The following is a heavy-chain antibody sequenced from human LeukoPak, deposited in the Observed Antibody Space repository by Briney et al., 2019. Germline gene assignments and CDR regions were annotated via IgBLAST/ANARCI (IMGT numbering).Heavy chain of an antibody. CDR3: ARGRTPYGSGRYNWFDP. CDR2: IIPIFGIA. V-gene: IGHV1-69*04. CDR1: GGTFSSYA. D-gene: IGHD3-10*01. Sequence: GDSVKVSCKASGGTFSSYAISWVRQAPGQGLEWMGRIIPIFGIANYAQKFQGRVTITADKSTSTAYMELSSLRSEDTAVYYCARGRTPYGSGRYNWFDPWGQGTLVTVSS. J-gene: IGHJ5*02.